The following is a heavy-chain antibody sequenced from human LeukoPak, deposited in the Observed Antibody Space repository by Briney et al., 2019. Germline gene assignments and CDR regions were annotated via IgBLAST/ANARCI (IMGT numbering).Heavy chain of an antibody. D-gene: IGHD6-19*01. CDR1: GFTFSSYA. V-gene: IGHV3-23*01. J-gene: IGHJ4*02. CDR2: MSDSGSRT. Sequence: PGGSLRLTCAASGFTFSSYAMGWVRQAPGKGLEWVSSMSDSGSRTYYADSVKGRFTSSRDNSKNTLYLQMNSLRAEDTAIYYCAKDRSQQWLDFHYWGQGTLVTVSS. CDR3: AKDRSQQWLDFHY.